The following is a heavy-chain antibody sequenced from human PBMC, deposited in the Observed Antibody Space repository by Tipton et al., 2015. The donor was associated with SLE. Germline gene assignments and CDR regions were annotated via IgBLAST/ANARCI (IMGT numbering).Heavy chain of an antibody. CDR2: ISGGGGST. CDR1: GFTFSSYA. J-gene: IGHJ4*02. CDR3: AKFEKTTDFYLDS. D-gene: IGHD1/OR15-1a*01. V-gene: IGHV3-23*01. Sequence: GSLRLSCATSGFTFSSYALSWVRRAPGKGLEWVSAISGGGGSTYYADFVKGRFSISLDKSKKTLFLQMNSLRVDDTATYYCAKFEKTTDFYLDSWGQGTLVSVSS.